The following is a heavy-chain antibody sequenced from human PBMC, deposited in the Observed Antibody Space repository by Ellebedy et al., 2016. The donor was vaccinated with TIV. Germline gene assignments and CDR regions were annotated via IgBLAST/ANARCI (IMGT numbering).Heavy chain of an antibody. CDR2: IYYSGST. CDR1: GGSISSYY. D-gene: IGHD3-10*01. CDR3: ARGRVRGAAVTD. Sequence: SETLSLXXTVSGGSISSYYWSWIRQPPGKGLEWIGYIYYSGSTNYNPSLKSRVTISVDTSKNQFSLKLSSVTAADTAVYYCARGRVRGAAVTDWGQGTLVTVS. V-gene: IGHV4-59*01. J-gene: IGHJ4*02.